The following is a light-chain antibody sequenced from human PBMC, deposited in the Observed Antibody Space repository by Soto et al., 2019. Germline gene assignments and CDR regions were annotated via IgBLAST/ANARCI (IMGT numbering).Light chain of an antibody. Sequence: DSQMTQSPSTLSASGGYRVTSTCRASQSVSAWLAWYQQKRGKAPKLLIYDAFYLERGVPSRFSGSGSGTEFTLTISRLQPDDLATYYCQQYNSFWTFGQGTTVDIK. CDR1: QSVSAW. J-gene: IGKJ1*01. CDR3: QQYNSFWT. CDR2: DAF. V-gene: IGKV1-5*01.